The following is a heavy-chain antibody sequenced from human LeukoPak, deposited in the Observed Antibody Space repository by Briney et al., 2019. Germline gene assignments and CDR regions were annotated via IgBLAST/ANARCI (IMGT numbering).Heavy chain of an antibody. CDR2: TDGRTT. D-gene: IGHD1-14*01. J-gene: IGHJ4*02. CDR1: GFILGESW. Sequence: GGSLRLSCAGFGFILGESWMHWVRQTPGKGLVWVSRTDGRTTTYADSVRGRFSVSMDNAQNTLYLQMNGLGAEDTAVYYCTRDDYNRLWGQGTLVTVSS. V-gene: IGHV3-74*01. CDR3: TRDDYNRL.